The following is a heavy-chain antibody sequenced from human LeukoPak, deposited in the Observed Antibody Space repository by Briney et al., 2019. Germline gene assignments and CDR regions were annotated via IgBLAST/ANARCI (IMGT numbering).Heavy chain of an antibody. Sequence: SQTLSLTCAISGDSVSSSSAAWNWFRQSPSRGLEWLGRTYFRSKYYTDYALSVKSRITINPDTFKNQFSLQLTSMTPEDTAVYYCARGTGSFDYWGQGTLVTVSS. CDR1: GDSVSSSSAA. J-gene: IGHJ4*02. V-gene: IGHV6-1*01. CDR2: TYFRSKYYT. CDR3: ARGTGSFDY.